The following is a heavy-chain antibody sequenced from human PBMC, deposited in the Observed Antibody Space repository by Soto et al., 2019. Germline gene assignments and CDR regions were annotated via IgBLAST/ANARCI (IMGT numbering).Heavy chain of an antibody. CDR3: ARSGNYRLDC. J-gene: IGHJ4*02. CDR2: ISTSGSSI. Sequence: SLRLSCAASGFSFSSHNMNWVRQAPGKGLEWISYISTSGSSIYYADSVKGRFTISRDNAKDSLYLQMNSLRAEDTALYYCARSGNYRLDCWGPGTLVTVSS. V-gene: IGHV3-48*01. CDR1: GFSFSSHN. D-gene: IGHD1-26*01.